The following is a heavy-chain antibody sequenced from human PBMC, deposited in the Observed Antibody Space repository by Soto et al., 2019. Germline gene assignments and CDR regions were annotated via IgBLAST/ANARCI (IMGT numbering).Heavy chain of an antibody. CDR3: ARDGIGYCISTSCNIDYYYGMDV. V-gene: IGHV2-26*01. CDR2: IFSNDEK. J-gene: IGHJ6*04. CDR1: GFSLSNARMG. D-gene: IGHD2-2*01. Sequence: QVTLKESGPVLVKPTETLTLTCTVSGFSLSNARMGVSWIRQPPGKALEWLAHIFSNDEKSYTKSLKSRLTISKDTIKSQVVLTMTNMEPVDTATYSCARDGIGYCISTSCNIDYYYGMDVGGKGTTVTVSS.